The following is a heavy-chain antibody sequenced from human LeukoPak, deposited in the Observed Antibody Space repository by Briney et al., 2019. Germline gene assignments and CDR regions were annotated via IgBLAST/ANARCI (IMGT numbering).Heavy chain of an antibody. CDR2: IRQDGGET. CDR1: GLTFSRDW. CDR3: ATYSSLNTREFQY. V-gene: IGHV3-7*01. D-gene: IGHD3-22*01. J-gene: IGHJ1*01. Sequence: GGSLRLTCEASGLTFSRDWMGWVRQAPGKGLEWVANIRQDGGETYYGDSVKGRFIISRDNAKNSLFLQMNRLRAEDTAVYYCATYSSLNTREFQYWGQGTLVTVSS.